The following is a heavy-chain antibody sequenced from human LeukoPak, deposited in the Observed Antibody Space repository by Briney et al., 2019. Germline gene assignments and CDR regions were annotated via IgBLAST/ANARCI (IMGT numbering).Heavy chain of an antibody. Sequence: GGSLRLSCAASGFTFSSYSMNWVRQAPGKGLAWVSYISSSGSGRTMYYADSVKGRFTISRDNAKNSLYLQMNSLRAEDTAVYYCVGDVRIVATIREDAFDIWGQGTMVTVSS. CDR1: GFTFSSYS. J-gene: IGHJ3*02. CDR2: ISSSGSGRTM. CDR3: VGDVRIVATIREDAFDI. V-gene: IGHV3-48*01. D-gene: IGHD5-12*01.